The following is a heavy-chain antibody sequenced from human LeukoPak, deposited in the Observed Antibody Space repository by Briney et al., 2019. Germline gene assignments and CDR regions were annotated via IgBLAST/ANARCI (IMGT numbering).Heavy chain of an antibody. Sequence: VASVKVSCKASGGTFSSYAISWVRQAPGQGLEWMGGIIPIFGTANYAQKFQGRVTITADESTSTAYMELSSLRSEDTAVYYCARGPRYCSGGSCFTFQYWGQGTLVTVSS. V-gene: IGHV1-69*01. D-gene: IGHD2-15*01. CDR2: IIPIFGTA. J-gene: IGHJ1*01. CDR3: ARGPRYCSGGSCFTFQY. CDR1: GGTFSSYA.